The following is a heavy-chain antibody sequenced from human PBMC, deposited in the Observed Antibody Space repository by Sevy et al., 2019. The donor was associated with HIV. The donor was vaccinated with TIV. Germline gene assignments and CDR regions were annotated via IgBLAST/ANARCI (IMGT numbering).Heavy chain of an antibody. CDR3: ARKYSYRVCDLDY. Sequence: GGSLRLSCAASGFTFNDYSMNWVRQAPGKGLEWISYLSYSGTTIFYADSVNGRFTISRDTAKNSQFMQMNSLSNDDTAVYYCARKYSYRVCDLDYWGQGTMVTVSS. CDR2: LSYSGTTI. J-gene: IGHJ4*01. CDR1: GFTFNDYS. V-gene: IGHV3-48*02. D-gene: IGHD5-12*01.